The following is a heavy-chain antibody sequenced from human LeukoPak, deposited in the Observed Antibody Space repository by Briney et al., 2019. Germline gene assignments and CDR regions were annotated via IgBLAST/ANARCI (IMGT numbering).Heavy chain of an antibody. CDR1: GGSINNYY. V-gene: IGHV4-59*01. CDR3: ARGMMPDWFDF. Sequence: PSETLSLTCSVSGGSINNYYWTWIRQPPGKGLEWVGYIFEIGNTNYNPSLKSRVTVSLETSKNQFSLRLNSVTAADTAVYYCARGMMPDWFDFWGQETLVTVSS. D-gene: IGHD2-2*01. CDR2: IFEIGNT. J-gene: IGHJ5*01.